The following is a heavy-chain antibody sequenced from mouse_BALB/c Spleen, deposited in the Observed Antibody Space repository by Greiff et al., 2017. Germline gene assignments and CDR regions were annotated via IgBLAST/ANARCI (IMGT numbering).Heavy chain of an antibody. CDR1: GFAFSRYW. CDR2: INPDSSTI. CDR3: ARPGYGNSVGDY. D-gene: IGHD2-10*02. Sequence: EVKLLESGGGLVQPGGSLKLSCAASGFAFSRYWMSWVRQAPGKGLEWIGEINPDSSTINYTPSLKDKFIISRDNAKNTLYLQMSKVRSEDTALYYCARPGYGNSVGDYWGQGTSVTVSS. V-gene: IGHV4-1*02. J-gene: IGHJ4*01.